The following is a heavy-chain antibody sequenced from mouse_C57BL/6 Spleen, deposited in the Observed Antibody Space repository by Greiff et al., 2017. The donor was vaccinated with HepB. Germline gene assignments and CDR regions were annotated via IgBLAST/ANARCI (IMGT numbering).Heavy chain of an antibody. CDR1: GYTFTSYG. D-gene: IGHD1-1*01. CDR2: IYPRSGNT. V-gene: IGHV1-81*01. Sequence: VKLQESGAELARPGASVKLSCKASGYTFTSYGISWVKQRTGQGLEWIGEIYPRSGNTYYNEKFKGKATLTADKSSSTAYMELRSLTSEDSAVYFCANPYYYGSSYFDYWGQGTTLTVSS. CDR3: ANPYYYGSSYFDY. J-gene: IGHJ2*01.